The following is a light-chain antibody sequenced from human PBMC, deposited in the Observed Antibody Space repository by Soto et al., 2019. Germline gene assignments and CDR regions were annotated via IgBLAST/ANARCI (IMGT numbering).Light chain of an antibody. CDR2: GVS. CDR1: QSVSSSY. V-gene: IGKV3-20*01. J-gene: IGKJ1*01. Sequence: ETVLTQSPGTLSWSPGERATLSCRASQSVSSSYLAWYQQRPVQAPRLLIYGVSTRATGIPDRFSGIGSGTDFTLTISRMESEDFAVYYCQQYGSSGTFGQGTKVDIK. CDR3: QQYGSSGT.